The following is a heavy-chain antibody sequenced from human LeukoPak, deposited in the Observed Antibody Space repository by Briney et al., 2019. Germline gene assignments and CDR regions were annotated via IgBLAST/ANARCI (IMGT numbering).Heavy chain of an antibody. CDR3: ARGRGSLTY. Sequence: SETLSLTCTVSGGSIILYYWSWIRQPPGKGLEWIGYFYDTRSPKYNPSLERRVTISVDMSRNQFSLNLTSVTAADTAVYYCARGRGSLTYWGQGTLATVSS. CDR2: FYDTRSP. D-gene: IGHD3-10*01. V-gene: IGHV4-59*01. CDR1: GGSIILYY. J-gene: IGHJ4*02.